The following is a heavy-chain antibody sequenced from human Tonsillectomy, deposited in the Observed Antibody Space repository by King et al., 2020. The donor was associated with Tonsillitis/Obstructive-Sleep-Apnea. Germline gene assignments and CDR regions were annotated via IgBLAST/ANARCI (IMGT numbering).Heavy chain of an antibody. D-gene: IGHD5-24*01. J-gene: IGHJ4*02. V-gene: IGHV4-59*08. Sequence: VQLQESGPGLVKPSETLSLTCTVSGGSISSYYWSWIRQPPGKGLEWIGYIYYSGSTNYNPSLKSRVTISVDTSKNQFSLKLSSVTAADTAVYYCARRGGDGYNFPIYYFDYWGQGTLVTVSS. CDR3: ARRGGDGYNFPIYYFDY. CDR2: IYYSGST. CDR1: GGSISSYY.